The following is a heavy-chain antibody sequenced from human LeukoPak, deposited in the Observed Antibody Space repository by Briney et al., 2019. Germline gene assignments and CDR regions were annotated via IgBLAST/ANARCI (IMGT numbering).Heavy chain of an antibody. Sequence: SVKVSCKASGYTFTCYYMHWVRQAPGQGLEWMGGIIPIFGTANYAQKFQGRVTITADESTSTAYMELSSLRSEDTAVYYCARELGYGRNWFDPWGQGTLVTVSS. CDR3: ARELGYGRNWFDP. J-gene: IGHJ5*02. D-gene: IGHD5-18*01. CDR1: GYTFTCYY. V-gene: IGHV1-69*13. CDR2: IIPIFGTA.